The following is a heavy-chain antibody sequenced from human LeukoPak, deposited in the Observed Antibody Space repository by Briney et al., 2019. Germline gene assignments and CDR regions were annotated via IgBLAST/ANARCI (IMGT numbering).Heavy chain of an antibody. CDR1: GGSFSGYY. J-gene: IGHJ4*02. V-gene: IGHV4-34*01. CDR2: INHSGST. Sequence: SETLSLTCAVYGGSFSGYYWSWIRQPPGKGLEWIGEINHSGSTNYNPSLKSRVTISVDTSKNQFSLKLSPVTAADTAVYYCARSTRQRLDYWGQGTLVTVSS. D-gene: IGHD6-25*01. CDR3: ARSTRQRLDY.